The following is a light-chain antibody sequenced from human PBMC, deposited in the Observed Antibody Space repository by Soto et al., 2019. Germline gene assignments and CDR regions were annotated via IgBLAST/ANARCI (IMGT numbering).Light chain of an antibody. CDR1: QSVSSSY. J-gene: IGKJ3*01. CDR2: GAS. CDR3: QQYGSSPF. Sequence: EIVLTQSPGTLSLSPGERATLSCRASQSVSSSYLAWYQQKPGQAPRLLIYGASSRATGIPDRFSGSGSGTDFTLTISRLEPEDFAVYYCQQYGSSPFFDPVTKVDIK. V-gene: IGKV3-20*01.